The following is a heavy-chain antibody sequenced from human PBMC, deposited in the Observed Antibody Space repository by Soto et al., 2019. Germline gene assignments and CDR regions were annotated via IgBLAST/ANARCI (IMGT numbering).Heavy chain of an antibody. V-gene: IGHV4-4*02. D-gene: IGHD2-21*02. J-gene: IGHJ4*02. Sequence: QVQLQESGPGLVKPSGTLSLTCAVSGDSISSDKWWSWVRQPPGKGLEWIGESHHSGRTNYNPSLKSRVTILVEKSKNQVSLDLSSMTAADTAVYYCARGGDWQFDYWGQGTLVTVSS. CDR2: SHHSGRT. CDR3: ARGGDWQFDY. CDR1: GDSISSDKW.